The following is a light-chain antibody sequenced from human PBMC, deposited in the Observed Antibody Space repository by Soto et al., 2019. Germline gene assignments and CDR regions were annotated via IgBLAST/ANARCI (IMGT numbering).Light chain of an antibody. CDR1: QNVRKY. Sequence: EVVLTQSPGTLSLSPGERVTVSCRASQNVRKYLAWYQQKLGQAPRLVIYGAGTRGSGVPDRFSGSGSGTDFTLTISSLQPDDFATYYCQQYNTFSYSFGQGTKLEIK. CDR2: GAG. CDR3: QQYNTFSYS. J-gene: IGKJ2*03. V-gene: IGKV3D-15*01.